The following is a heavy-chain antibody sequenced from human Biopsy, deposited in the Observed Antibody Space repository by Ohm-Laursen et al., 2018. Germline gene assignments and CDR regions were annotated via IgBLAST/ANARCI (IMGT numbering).Heavy chain of an antibody. J-gene: IGHJ6*02. V-gene: IGHV4-59*01. Sequence: GTLSLTCAVSSGSISSYYWSWIRQPPGKGLEWIGYIYYSGSTNYNPSLKSRATMSIDTSKNQFSLNMSSVTAADTAVYYCAREFYGNGMDVWGQGTTVTVS. D-gene: IGHD4-17*01. CDR1: SGSISSYY. CDR3: AREFYGNGMDV. CDR2: IYYSGST.